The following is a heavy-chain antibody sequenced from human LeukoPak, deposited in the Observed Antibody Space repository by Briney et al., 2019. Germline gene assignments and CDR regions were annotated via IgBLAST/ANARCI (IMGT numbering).Heavy chain of an antibody. Sequence: GGSLRLSCAASGFTFSSYGMHWVRQAPGKGLEWVAVISYDGSNKYYADSVKGRFTISRDNSKNTLYLQMNSLRAEDTAVYYCAKDHYYDSSGYYYLPTAHFDYWGQGTLVTVSS. CDR3: AKDHYYDSSGYYYLPTAHFDY. CDR2: ISYDGSNK. CDR1: GFTFSSYG. D-gene: IGHD3-22*01. V-gene: IGHV3-30*18. J-gene: IGHJ4*02.